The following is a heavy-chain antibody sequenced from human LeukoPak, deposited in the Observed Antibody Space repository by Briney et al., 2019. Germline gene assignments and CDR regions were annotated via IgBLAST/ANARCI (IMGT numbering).Heavy chain of an antibody. D-gene: IGHD4/OR15-4a*01. CDR3: ARDGGSLDDYGDY. CDR1: GFTFSNYW. Sequence: PGGSLRLSCAASGFTFSNYWMSWVRQAPGKGLEWVANIKQDGSEKYYVDSVRGRFTISRDNAKNSLYLQMNSLRAEDTALYYCARDGGSLDDYGDYWGQETLVTVSS. J-gene: IGHJ4*02. CDR2: IKQDGSEK. V-gene: IGHV3-7*03.